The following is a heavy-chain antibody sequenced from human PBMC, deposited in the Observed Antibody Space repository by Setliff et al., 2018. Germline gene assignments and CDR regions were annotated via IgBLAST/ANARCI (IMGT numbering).Heavy chain of an antibody. CDR1: GGSFSDYW. D-gene: IGHD4-17*01. CDR3: ARGTKTMVINYWYFDV. J-gene: IGHJ2*01. V-gene: IGHV4-34*01. Sequence: PSETLSLTCAVYGGSFSDYWWSWIRQLPGKGLEWIAEIHHSGSTNFHPSLKSRVAISVDPSKNQFYLNLRFVTAADTAVYFCARGTKTMVINYWYFDVWGRGTPVTVSS. CDR2: IHHSGST.